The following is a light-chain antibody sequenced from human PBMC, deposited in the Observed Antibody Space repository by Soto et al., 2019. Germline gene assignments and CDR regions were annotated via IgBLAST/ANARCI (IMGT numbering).Light chain of an antibody. CDR3: QHYYSYPWT. Sequence: DIQMTQSPSTLSASVGDTVTITCRASQGISSLLAWYQQKPGKAPKLLIYKASSLESGVPSSFSGSGSGTEFTLTISTLQPDDFATYYCQHYYSYPWTFGQGTKVEIK. CDR1: QGISSL. V-gene: IGKV1-5*03. CDR2: KAS. J-gene: IGKJ1*01.